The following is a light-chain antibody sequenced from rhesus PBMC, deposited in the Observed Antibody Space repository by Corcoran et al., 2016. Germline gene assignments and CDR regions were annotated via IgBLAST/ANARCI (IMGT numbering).Light chain of an antibody. CDR1: NNDIGGYDY. CDR3: FSYAARYNII. J-gene: IGLJ1*01. Sequence: QPALTQPPSVSGSPGQSVTISCTGSNNDIGGYDYVSWYQQHPGKAPKLLIHDVIQRPPGVSGRFSGSKSANTASLTISDLQPEDEATYYCFSYAARYNIIFGFGTRLIV. CDR2: DVI. V-gene: IGLV2-23*01.